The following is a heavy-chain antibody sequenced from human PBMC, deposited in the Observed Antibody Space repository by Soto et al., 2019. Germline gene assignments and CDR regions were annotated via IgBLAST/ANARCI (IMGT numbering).Heavy chain of an antibody. CDR1: GYTFTSYY. J-gene: IGHJ4*02. Sequence: ASVKVSCKASGYTFTSYYMHWVRQAPGQGLEWMGIINPSGGSTSYAQKFQGRVTMTRDTSTSTVYMELSSLRSEDTAVYYCATVRLRSRANPFLEVRFLDPGPFDYWGQGTLVTVSS. V-gene: IGHV1-46*01. CDR2: INPSGGST. CDR3: ATVRLRSRANPFLEVRFLDPGPFDY. D-gene: IGHD3-3*01.